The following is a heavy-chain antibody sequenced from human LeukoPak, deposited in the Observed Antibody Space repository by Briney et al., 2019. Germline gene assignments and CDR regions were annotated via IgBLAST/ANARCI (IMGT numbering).Heavy chain of an antibody. J-gene: IGHJ3*02. V-gene: IGHV3-21*01. D-gene: IGHD2-2*01. CDR1: GFTFSSYG. Sequence: GGSLRLSCAASGFTFSSYGMHWVRQAPGKGLEWVSSISSSSSYIYYADSVKGRFTISRDNAKNSLYLQMNSLRAEDTAVYYCARALGYCSSTSCYDAFDIWGQGTMVTVSS. CDR2: ISSSSSYI. CDR3: ARALGYCSSTSCYDAFDI.